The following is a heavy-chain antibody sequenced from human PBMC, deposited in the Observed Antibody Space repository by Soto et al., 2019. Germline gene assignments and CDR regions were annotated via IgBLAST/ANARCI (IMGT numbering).Heavy chain of an antibody. CDR3: ARFVRHQLPTIDF. J-gene: IGHJ4*02. CDR2: MNPESGNI. V-gene: IGHV1-8*01. CDR1: GYTFTSYG. Sequence: ASVKVSCKASGYTFTSYGINWVRQATGQGLEWMGWMNPESGNIGYAQKFQGRVTMTRNTSISTAYMDLIGLRSDDTAVYYCARFVRHQLPTIDFWGQGTMVTVSS. D-gene: IGHD2-2*01.